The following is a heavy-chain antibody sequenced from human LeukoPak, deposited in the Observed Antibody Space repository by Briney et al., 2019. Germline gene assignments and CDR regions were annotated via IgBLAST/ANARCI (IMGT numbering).Heavy chain of an antibody. D-gene: IGHD2-21*01. V-gene: IGHV3-66*01. CDR3: ASGRRDGNGFVVY. CDR1: GFSVSSSY. Sequence: GGSLRLFCAASGFSVSSSYVRWVRQAPRKGLEWVSIIYGGGNTYFVDSVEGRFTISRDNSKNTLYLQMNTLRAEDRAVYYCASGRRDGNGFVVYWGQGILVTVSS. CDR2: IYGGGNT. J-gene: IGHJ4*02.